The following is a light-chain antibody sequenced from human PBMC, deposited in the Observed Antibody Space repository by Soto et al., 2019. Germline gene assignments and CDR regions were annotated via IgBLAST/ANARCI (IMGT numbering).Light chain of an antibody. CDR2: GAS. J-gene: IGKJ1*01. V-gene: IGKV3-15*01. Sequence: EIVMTQSPATLSVSPGERATLSCRASQNIRSNLAWYQQIPGQAPRLLIHGASTRATAIPARFSGSASGKEFTLTISAMLSEDYAAYYCQQYNDWRPWTFGQGNKVEI. CDR3: QQYNDWRPWT. CDR1: QNIRSN.